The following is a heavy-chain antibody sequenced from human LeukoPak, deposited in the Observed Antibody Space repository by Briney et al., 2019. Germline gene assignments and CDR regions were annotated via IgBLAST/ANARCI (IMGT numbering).Heavy chain of an antibody. CDR3: AKDLGYGWGYYYYGMDV. CDR2: ISGSGGST. Sequence: GGSLRLSCAASGFTFSSYAMSWARQAPGKGLEWVSAISGSGGSTYYADSVKGRFTISRDNSKNTLYLQMNSLRAEDTAVYYCAKDLGYGWGYYYYGMDVWGQGTTVTVSS. V-gene: IGHV3-23*01. D-gene: IGHD3-10*01. CDR1: GFTFSSYA. J-gene: IGHJ6*02.